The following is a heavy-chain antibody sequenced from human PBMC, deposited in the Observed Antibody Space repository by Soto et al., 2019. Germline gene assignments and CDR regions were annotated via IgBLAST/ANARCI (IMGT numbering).Heavy chain of an antibody. J-gene: IGHJ6*02. CDR1: GGTFSSYA. D-gene: IGHD3-3*01. Sequence: SVKVSCKASGGTFSSYAISWVRQAPGQGLEWMGGIIPIFGTANYAQKFQGRVTITADESTSTAYMELSSLRSEDTAVYYCAKSKGLSGFWSGYSPGYYGMDVWGQGTTVTVSS. CDR3: AKSKGLSGFWSGYSPGYYGMDV. V-gene: IGHV1-69*13. CDR2: IIPIFGTA.